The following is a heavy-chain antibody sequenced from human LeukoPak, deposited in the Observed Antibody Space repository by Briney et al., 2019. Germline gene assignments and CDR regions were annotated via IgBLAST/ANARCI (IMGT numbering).Heavy chain of an antibody. CDR3: AKWELYSGFYYIDY. CDR2: ISGSGGST. V-gene: IGHV3-23*01. J-gene: IGHJ4*02. D-gene: IGHD1-26*01. CDR1: GFTFSSYA. Sequence: GGSLRLSCAASGFTFSSYAMSWVRQAPGKGLEWVSAISGSGGSTYYADSVKGRFTISRDNAKNSLYLQMNSLRAEDTAVYYCAKWELYSGFYYIDYWGQGTLATVSS.